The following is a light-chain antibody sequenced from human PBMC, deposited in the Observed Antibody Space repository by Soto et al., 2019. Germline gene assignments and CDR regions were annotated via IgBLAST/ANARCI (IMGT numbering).Light chain of an antibody. CDR1: QSVSSSY. Sequence: EIELTQSPCTLSLSPGERATFSCRASQSVSSSYIAWYQQKRGQAPRRLIYGASIRATGIPDRFSGSGSGKDFTLTINRLEPEDFAVYYCEQYDKSITFGGGTKVDIK. J-gene: IGKJ4*01. CDR2: GAS. CDR3: EQYDKSIT. V-gene: IGKV3-20*01.